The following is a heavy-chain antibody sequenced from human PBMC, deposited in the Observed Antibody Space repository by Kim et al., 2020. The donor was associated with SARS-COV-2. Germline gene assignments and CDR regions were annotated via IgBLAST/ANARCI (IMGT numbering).Heavy chain of an antibody. Sequence: SETLSLTCTVSGYSINSGYYWGWIRQPPGRGLEWIGSIYHSGTTYYNPSLKSRVTISVDTSKNQFSLKLSSVTAADTAVYYCARGLAVDYWGQGTLVTVSS. V-gene: IGHV4-38-2*02. CDR2: IYHSGTT. CDR3: ARGLAVDY. CDR1: GYSINSGYY. J-gene: IGHJ4*02.